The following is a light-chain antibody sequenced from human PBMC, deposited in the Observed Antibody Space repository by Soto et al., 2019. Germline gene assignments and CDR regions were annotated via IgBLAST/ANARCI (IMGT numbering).Light chain of an antibody. CDR1: QTISTY. Sequence: EIVLTQSPATLSLSPGERATLSCRASQTISTYLAWYQQKPGQAPRLLIYDASTRAAGSPARSSAFGSGTDFTLPISSLEPEYLAIYYCQQGTNCLLTFGGGTKVEIK. V-gene: IGKV3-11*01. CDR2: DAS. J-gene: IGKJ4*01. CDR3: QQGTNCLLT.